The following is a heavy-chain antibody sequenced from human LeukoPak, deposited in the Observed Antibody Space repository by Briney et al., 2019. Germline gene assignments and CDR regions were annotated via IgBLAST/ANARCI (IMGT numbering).Heavy chain of an antibody. CDR1: GFPFSSYA. Sequence: GGSLLLSCAASGFPFSSYAMSWVRRAPGKGLEWVSAISGSGGSTYYADSVKGRFTISRDNSKNTLYLQMNSLRAEDTAVYYCAKPSYSSSWTTINWFDPWGQGTLVTVSS. CDR2: ISGSGGST. V-gene: IGHV3-23*01. CDR3: AKPSYSSSWTTINWFDP. J-gene: IGHJ5*02. D-gene: IGHD6-13*01.